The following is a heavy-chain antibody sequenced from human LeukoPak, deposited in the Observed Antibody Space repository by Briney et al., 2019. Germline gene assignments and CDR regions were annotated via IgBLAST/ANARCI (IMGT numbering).Heavy chain of an antibody. V-gene: IGHV3-23*01. CDR2: IDGPTFRT. CDR3: TTWVGAHFDF. D-gene: IGHD1-26*01. Sequence: WGSLRLSCAASGFTISDYAMHWVRQAPGKGPEWVSTIDGPTFRTHYADSVMGRFTISRDNSKNTLYLQMNSLRAEDTAVYFCTTWVGAHFDFWGQGTLVTVSS. CDR1: GFTISDYA. J-gene: IGHJ4*02.